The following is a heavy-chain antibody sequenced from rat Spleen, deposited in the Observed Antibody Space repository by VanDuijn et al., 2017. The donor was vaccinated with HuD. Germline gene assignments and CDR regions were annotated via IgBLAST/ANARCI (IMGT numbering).Heavy chain of an antibody. CDR1: GFTFNNYW. D-gene: IGHD1-11*01. J-gene: IGHJ2*01. V-gene: IGHV5-31*01. Sequence: EVQLVESGGGLVQPGRSLKLSCVASGFTFNNYWMTWIRQAPTKGLEWVASISYDGGSTYYRDSVKGRFTISRDNAENTVYLKMNSLRSEDTATYYCATEGILGFFDYWGQGVMVTVSS. CDR2: ISYDGGST. CDR3: ATEGILGFFDY.